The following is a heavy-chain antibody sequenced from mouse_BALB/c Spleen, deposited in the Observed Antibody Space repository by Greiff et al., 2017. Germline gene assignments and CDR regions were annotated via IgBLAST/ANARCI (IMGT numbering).Heavy chain of an antibody. CDR1: GFTFSSYG. CDR2: ISSGGSYT. J-gene: IGHJ3*01. CDR3: ARHENYRYDGGAWFAY. Sequence: EVKLMESGGDLVKPGGSLKLSCAASGFTFSSYGMSWVRQTPDKRLEWVATISSGGSYTYYPDSVKGRFTISRDNAKNTLYLQMSSLKSEDTAMYYCARHENYRYDGGAWFAYWGQGTLVTVSA. D-gene: IGHD2-14*01. V-gene: IGHV5-6*01.